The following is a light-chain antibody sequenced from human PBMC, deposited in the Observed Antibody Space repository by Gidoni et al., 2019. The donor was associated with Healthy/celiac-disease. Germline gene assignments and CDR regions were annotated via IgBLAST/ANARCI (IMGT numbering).Light chain of an antibody. V-gene: IGKV3-20*01. CDR2: CAS. CDR3: QQYGSSPRT. J-gene: IGKJ1*01. CDR1: QSVSSSY. Sequence: EIVLTQSPGTLSLSPGERATLSCSASQSVSSSYLAWYQQKPGQAPRLLIYCASSRATGIPDRFSGSGSGTDFTLTISRLEPADFAVYYCQQYGSSPRTFGQGTKVEIK.